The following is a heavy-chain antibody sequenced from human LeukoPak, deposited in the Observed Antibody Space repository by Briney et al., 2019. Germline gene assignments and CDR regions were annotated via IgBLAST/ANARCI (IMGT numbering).Heavy chain of an antibody. J-gene: IGHJ5*02. V-gene: IGHV3-23*01. CDR2: ISGSGGST. Sequence: GGSLRLSCAASGFTFSSYAVTWVRQAPEKGLEWVSAISGSGGSTYYADSVKGRFTISRDNAKNSLYLQMNSLRAEDTAVYYCARIYDILTGYMSWFDPWGQGTLVTVSS. D-gene: IGHD3-9*01. CDR1: GFTFSSYA. CDR3: ARIYDILTGYMSWFDP.